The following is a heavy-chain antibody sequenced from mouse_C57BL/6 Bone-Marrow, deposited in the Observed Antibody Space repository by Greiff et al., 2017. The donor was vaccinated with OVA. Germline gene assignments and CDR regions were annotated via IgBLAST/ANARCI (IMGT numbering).Heavy chain of an antibody. V-gene: IGHV1-81*01. CDR2: IYPRSGNT. CDR1: GYTFTSYG. J-gene: IGHJ4*01. Sequence: VKLMESGAELARPGASVKLSCKASGYTFTSYGISWVKQRTGQGLEWIGEIYPRSGNTYYNEKFKGKATLTADKSSSTAYMELRSLTSEDSAVYFCARGGYYYGSSLYAMDYWGQGTSVTVSS. CDR3: ARGGYYYGSSLYAMDY. D-gene: IGHD1-1*01.